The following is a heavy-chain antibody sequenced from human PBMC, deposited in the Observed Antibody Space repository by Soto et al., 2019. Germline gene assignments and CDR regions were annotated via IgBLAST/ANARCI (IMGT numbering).Heavy chain of an antibody. CDR2: MNQAGSEK. CDR3: ARQHSGSYYFDY. CDR1: GFTFSDYW. Sequence: GGSLRLSCGASGFTFSDYWMTWVRQAPGKGLEWVANMNQAGSEKNYVDSVKGRFIISRDNAQNSLFLQMDSLRAEGTAVYYCARQHSGSYYFDYWGRGTLVTVSS. D-gene: IGHD1-26*01. V-gene: IGHV3-7*05. J-gene: IGHJ4*02.